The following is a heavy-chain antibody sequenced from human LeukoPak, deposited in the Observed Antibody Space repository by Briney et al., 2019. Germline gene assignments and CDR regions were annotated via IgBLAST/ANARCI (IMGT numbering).Heavy chain of an antibody. CDR3: ARQTKGGGYYYYYMDV. Sequence: SETLSLTCTVSGGSISSSSCYWGWIRQPPGKGLEWIGSIYYSGSTYYNPSLKSRVTISVDTSKNQFSLKLSSVTAADTAVYYCARQTKGGGYYYYYMDVWGKGTTVTISS. J-gene: IGHJ6*03. V-gene: IGHV4-39*01. D-gene: IGHD3-16*01. CDR1: GGSISSSSCY. CDR2: IYYSGST.